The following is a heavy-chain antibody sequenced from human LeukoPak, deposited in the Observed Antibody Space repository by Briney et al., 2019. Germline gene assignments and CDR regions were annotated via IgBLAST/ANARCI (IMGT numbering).Heavy chain of an antibody. CDR2: IDPGDSYT. CDR1: RYSFTSNW. CDR3: ARGGYSSNWSPYYFDY. Sequence: GESLKIFCTGSRYSFTSNWISWVRQKPGKGLEWMGRIDPGDSYTKYSPSFQGHVTISADKSISTAYLQWSSLKASDTAMYYCARGGYSSNWSPYYFDYWGQGTLVTVSS. J-gene: IGHJ4*02. D-gene: IGHD6-13*01. V-gene: IGHV5-10-1*01.